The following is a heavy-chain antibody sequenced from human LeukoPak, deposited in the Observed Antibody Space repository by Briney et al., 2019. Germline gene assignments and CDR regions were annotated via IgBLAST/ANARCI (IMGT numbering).Heavy chain of an antibody. CDR2: IYPGDSDT. D-gene: IGHD3-22*01. V-gene: IGHV5-51*01. J-gene: IGHJ3*02. Sequence: GESLKISCKGSGYSLTSYWIGWVRQMPGKGLEWMGIIYPGDSDTRYSPSFQGQVTISADKSISTAYLQWSSLKASDTAMYYCARSSYYYYDTRGFAFDIWGQGTMVTVSS. CDR3: ARSSYYYYDTRGFAFDI. CDR1: GYSLTSYW.